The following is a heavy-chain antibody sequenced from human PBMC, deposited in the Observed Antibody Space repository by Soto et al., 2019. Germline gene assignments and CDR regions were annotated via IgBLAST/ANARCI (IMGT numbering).Heavy chain of an antibody. D-gene: IGHD3-10*01. J-gene: IGHJ4*02. CDR1: GFTFSNAW. Sequence: PGGSLILSCAASGFTFSNAWMNWVRQAPGKGLEWVGRIKSKTDGGTTDYAAPVKGRFTISRDDSKNTLYLQMNSLKTEDTAVYYCAKERVLLWFGGPFDYWGQGTLVTVSS. CDR2: IKSKTDGGTT. CDR3: AKERVLLWFGGPFDY. V-gene: IGHV3-15*07.